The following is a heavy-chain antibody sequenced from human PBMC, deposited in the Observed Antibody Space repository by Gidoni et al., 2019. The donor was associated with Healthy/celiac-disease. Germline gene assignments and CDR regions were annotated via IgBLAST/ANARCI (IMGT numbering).Heavy chain of an antibody. Sequence: EVQLVESGGGLVKPGGSLRLYGAASGFTFSSYSLNWVRQAPGKGLEWVSSISSSSSYIYYADSVKGRFTISRDNAKNSLYLQMNSLRAEDTAVYYCARDLGSAFDIWGQGTIVTVSS. J-gene: IGHJ3*02. CDR3: ARDLGSAFDI. D-gene: IGHD3-16*01. CDR1: GFTFSSYS. CDR2: ISSSSSYI. V-gene: IGHV3-21*01.